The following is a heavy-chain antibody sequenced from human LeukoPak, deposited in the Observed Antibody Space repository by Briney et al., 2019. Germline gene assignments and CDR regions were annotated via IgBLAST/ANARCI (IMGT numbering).Heavy chain of an antibody. CDR1: GGTFSSYA. CDR2: IIPIFSIA. V-gene: IGHV1-69*04. J-gene: IGHJ6*02. D-gene: IGHD3-10*01. CDR3: ARGGSSVLREGMDV. Sequence: SVKVSCKASGGTFSSYAISWVRQAPGQGLEWMGRIIPIFSIANYAQKFQGRVTITADKSTSTAYMELSSLRSEDTAVYYCARGGSSVLREGMDVWGQGTTVTVSS.